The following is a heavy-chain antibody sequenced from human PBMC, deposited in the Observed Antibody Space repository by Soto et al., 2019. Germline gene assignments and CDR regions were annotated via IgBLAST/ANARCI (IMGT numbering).Heavy chain of an antibody. CDR2: ISSSSSYI. CDR3: ASQLTVTTNRDY. D-gene: IGHD4-17*01. Sequence: EVQLVESGGGLVKPGGSLRLSCAASGFTFSSYSMNWVRQAPWKGLDWVSSISSSSSYIYYADSVKGRFTISRDKATNSLYLQMNSLRAEDTAVYYCASQLTVTTNRDYWGQGTLVTVSS. J-gene: IGHJ4*02. V-gene: IGHV3-21*01. CDR1: GFTFSSYS.